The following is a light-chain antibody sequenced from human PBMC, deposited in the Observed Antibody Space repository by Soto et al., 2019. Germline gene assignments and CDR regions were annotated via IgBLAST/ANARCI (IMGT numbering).Light chain of an antibody. CDR2: QDS. CDR1: KLGDKY. J-gene: IGLJ2*01. V-gene: IGLV3-1*01. CDR3: QAWDSSTHVV. Sequence: SYELTQPPSVSVSPGQTASITCSGDKLGDKYACWYQQKPGQSPVLVIHQDSKRPSGIPERFSGSNSGNTATLTISGTQAMDEADYYCQAWDSSTHVVFGGGTKVTVL.